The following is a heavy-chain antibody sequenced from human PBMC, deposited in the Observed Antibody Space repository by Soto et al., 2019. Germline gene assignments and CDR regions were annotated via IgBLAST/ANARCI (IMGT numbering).Heavy chain of an antibody. CDR1: GFTFSDYY. J-gene: IGHJ6*03. D-gene: IGHD2-2*01. CDR3: ARARGVVVPAAPYYYYYMDV. CDR2: ISSSGSTI. V-gene: IGHV3-11*01. Sequence: QVQLVESGGGLVKPGGSLRLSCAASGFTFSDYYMSWIRQAPGKGLEWVSYISSSGSTIYYADSVKGRFTISRDNAKNSLYLQMNSLRADDTAVYYCARARGVVVPAAPYYYYYMDVWGKGTTVTVSS.